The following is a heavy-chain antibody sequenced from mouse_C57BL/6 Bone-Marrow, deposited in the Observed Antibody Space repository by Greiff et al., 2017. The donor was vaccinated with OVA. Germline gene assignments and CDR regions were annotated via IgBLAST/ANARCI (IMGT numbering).Heavy chain of an antibody. CDR3: ANYYGSEAMDY. D-gene: IGHD1-1*01. V-gene: IGHV1-82*01. J-gene: IGHJ4*01. CDR1: GYAFSSSW. Sequence: QVQLQQSGPELVKPGASVKISCKASGYAFSSSWMNWVKQRPGTGLEWIGRIYPGDGDTNYNGKFKGKATLTADKSSSTAYMQLSSLTSEDSAVYFCANYYGSEAMDYWGQGTSVTVSS. CDR2: IYPGDGDT.